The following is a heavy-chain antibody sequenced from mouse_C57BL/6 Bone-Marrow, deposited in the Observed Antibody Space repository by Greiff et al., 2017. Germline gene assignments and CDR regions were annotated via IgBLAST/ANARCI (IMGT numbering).Heavy chain of an antibody. CDR2: IYPRSGNT. CDR3: ARRYYGSSPSWFAY. V-gene: IGHV1-81*01. D-gene: IGHD1-1*01. CDR1: GYTFTSYG. Sequence: VQLQQSGAELVRPGTSVKMSCKASGYTFTSYGISWVKQRTGQGLEWIGEIYPRSGNTYYNEKFKGKATLTADKSSSTAYMELRSLTSEDSAVYFCARRYYGSSPSWFAYWGQGTLVTVSA. J-gene: IGHJ3*01.